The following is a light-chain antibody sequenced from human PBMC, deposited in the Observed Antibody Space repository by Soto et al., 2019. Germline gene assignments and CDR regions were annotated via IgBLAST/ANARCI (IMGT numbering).Light chain of an antibody. CDR1: SSDVGGFDF. J-gene: IGLJ3*02. V-gene: IGLV2-11*01. CDR2: DVS. CDR3: CLYTASYSV. Sequence: QSALTRPRSVSGSPGQSVAISCTATSSDVGGFDFVSWYQQHPGKAPKLVIYDVSKRPSGVPDRFSGSRSGDTASLTISGLQAEDEADYYCCLYTASYSVFGGGTKVTVL.